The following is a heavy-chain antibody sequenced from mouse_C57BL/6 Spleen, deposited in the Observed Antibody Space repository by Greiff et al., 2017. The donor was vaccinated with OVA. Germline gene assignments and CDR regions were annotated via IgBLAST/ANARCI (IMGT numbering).Heavy chain of an antibody. CDR2: IYPGSGST. D-gene: IGHD1-1*01. Sequence: QVQLQQPGAELVKPGASVKMSCKASGYTFTSYWITWVKQRPGQGLEWIGDIYPGSGSTKYNEKFKGKATLTADKSSSTAYMQLNSLTSEDSAVYFCARDYYYGSSYWYFDVWGTGTTVTVSS. V-gene: IGHV1-55*01. CDR1: GYTFTSYW. J-gene: IGHJ1*03. CDR3: ARDYYYGSSYWYFDV.